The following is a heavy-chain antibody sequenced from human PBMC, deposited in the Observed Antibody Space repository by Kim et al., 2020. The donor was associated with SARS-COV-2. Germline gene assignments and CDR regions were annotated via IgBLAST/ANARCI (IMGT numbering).Heavy chain of an antibody. D-gene: IGHD2-15*01. CDR2: MNPNSGNT. CDR1: GYTFTSYD. CDR3: ARGVYCSGGSCYFLRRPFDY. V-gene: IGHV1-8*01. Sequence: ASVKVSCKASGYTFTSYDINWVRQATGQGLEWMGWMNPNSGNTGYAQKFQGRVTMTRNTSISTAYMELSSLRSEDTAVYYCARGVYCSGGSCYFLRRPFDYWGQGTLVTVSS. J-gene: IGHJ4*02.